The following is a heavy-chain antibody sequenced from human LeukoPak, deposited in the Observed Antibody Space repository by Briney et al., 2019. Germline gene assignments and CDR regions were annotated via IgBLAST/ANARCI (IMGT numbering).Heavy chain of an antibody. CDR1: GGSISSYY. V-gene: IGHV4-59*08. D-gene: IGHD6-13*01. Sequence: PSETLSLTCTIPGGSISSYYWGWVRQPPGKGLEWIGHAFYSGETDYNPSLESRATISLHTSKNQISLRLSSLTAADTAVYYCARYGGSAWYVHYWGQGTLVTVTS. CDR3: ARYGGSAWYVHY. CDR2: AFYSGET. J-gene: IGHJ4*02.